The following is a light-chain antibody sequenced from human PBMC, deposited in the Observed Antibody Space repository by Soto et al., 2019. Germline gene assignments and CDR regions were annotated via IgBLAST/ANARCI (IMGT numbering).Light chain of an antibody. CDR2: GAS. CDR1: QSVGSNY. V-gene: IGKV3-20*01. J-gene: IGKJ3*01. CDR3: QRYGSSQFT. Sequence: EIVLTQSPGTLSLSPGERATLSCRASQSVGSNYLAWYQQKPGQAPRLLIYGASSRDTGIPDRFSGSGSGTDFTLTINRLEPEDFAVYYCQRYGSSQFTFGPGTKVDIK.